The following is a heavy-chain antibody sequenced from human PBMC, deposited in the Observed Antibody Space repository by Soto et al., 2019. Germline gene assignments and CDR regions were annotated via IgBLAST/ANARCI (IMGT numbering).Heavy chain of an antibody. CDR1: GFTFTNFA. CDR3: AEADFGAMGD. D-gene: IGHD3-16*01. J-gene: IGHJ4*02. V-gene: IGHV3-23*01. CDR2: ISGGGDST. Sequence: EVQLLESGGGLVQPGGSLTLSCAASGFTFTNFAMSWVRQAPGKGLEWVSTISGGGDSTFYADSVKGRFTISSDNSKSTLYLQMKSLRAEDTAVYFCAEADFGAMGDWGQGSLVSVSS.